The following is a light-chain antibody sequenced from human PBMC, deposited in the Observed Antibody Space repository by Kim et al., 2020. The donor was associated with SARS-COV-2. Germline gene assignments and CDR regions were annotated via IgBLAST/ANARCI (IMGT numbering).Light chain of an antibody. V-gene: IGLV3-1*01. CDR2: QDT. J-gene: IGLJ1*01. Sequence: SYELTQPPSVSVSPGQTASITCSGDKLGDKYVCWYQQKPGHSPVLVIYQDTKRPSGIPERFSGSNSGNTATLTISGTQAMDEADYYCQAWDTNTFYVFGSGTKVTV. CDR3: QAWDTNTFYV. CDR1: KLGDKY.